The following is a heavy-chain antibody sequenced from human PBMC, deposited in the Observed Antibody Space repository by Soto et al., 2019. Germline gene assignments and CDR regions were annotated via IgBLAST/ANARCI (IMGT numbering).Heavy chain of an antibody. CDR1: GGTFSSYA. CDR2: IIPIFGTA. J-gene: IGHJ6*02. Sequence: QVQLVQSGAEVKKPGSSVKVSCKASGGTFSSYAISWVRQAPGQGLEWMGGIIPIFGTANYAQKFQDRDTITADESTSTAYMELSSLRSEDTAVYYCARSSITLVRGADYTMDVWGQGTTVTVSS. D-gene: IGHD3-10*01. V-gene: IGHV1-69*01. CDR3: ARSSITLVRGADYTMDV.